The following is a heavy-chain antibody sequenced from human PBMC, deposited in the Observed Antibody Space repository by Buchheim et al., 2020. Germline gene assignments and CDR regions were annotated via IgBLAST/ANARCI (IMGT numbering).Heavy chain of an antibody. CDR1: GLSFNNYV. CDR3: ARLGVRGIIDY. D-gene: IGHD3-10*01. Sequence: QVQVEQSGAELKKPGSSVKVSCQFSGLSFNNYVITWVRQDPRQGFEWVGGIVPLSQAASYAQKFQGRVNITVDKSTTTVYMELSSLRPDDTALYYCARLGVRGIIDYWGQGTL. J-gene: IGHJ4*02. V-gene: IGHV1-69*06. CDR2: IVPLSQAA.